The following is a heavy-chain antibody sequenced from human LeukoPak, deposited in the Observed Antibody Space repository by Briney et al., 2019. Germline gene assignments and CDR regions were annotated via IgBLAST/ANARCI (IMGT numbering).Heavy chain of an antibody. D-gene: IGHD5-24*01. CDR2: IKQDGSEK. J-gene: IGHJ4*02. Sequence: GGSLRLSCAASGFTFSSHWMNWVRQAPGKGLEWVANIKQDGSEKYYVDSVKGRFTISRDSAKNSLYLQMNSLRAEDTAVYYCASGSGWVQIYWGQGILVTVSS. CDR3: ASGSGWVQIY. V-gene: IGHV3-7*01. CDR1: GFTFSSHW.